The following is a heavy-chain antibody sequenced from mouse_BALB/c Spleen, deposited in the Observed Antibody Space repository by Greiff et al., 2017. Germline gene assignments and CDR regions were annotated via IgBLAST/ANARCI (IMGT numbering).Heavy chain of an antibody. CDR3: ARTGNFDY. CDR1: GFTFSSFG. D-gene: IGHD4-1*01. CDR2: ISSGSSTI. V-gene: IGHV5-17*02. Sequence: EVQRVESGGGLVQPGGSRKLSCAASGFTFSSFGMHWVRQAPEKGLEWVAYISSGSSTIYYADTVKGRFTISRDNPKNTLFLQMTSLRSEDTAMYYCARTGNFDYWGQGTTLTVSS. J-gene: IGHJ2*01.